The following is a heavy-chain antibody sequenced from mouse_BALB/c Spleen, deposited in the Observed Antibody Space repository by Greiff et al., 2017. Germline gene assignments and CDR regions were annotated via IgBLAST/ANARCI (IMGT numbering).Heavy chain of an antibody. CDR2: IWGGGST. Sequence: QVQLQQSGPGLVAPSQSLSITCTVSGFSLTDYGVSWIRQPPGKGLEWLGVIWGGGSTYYNSALKSRLSISKDNSKSQVFLKMNSLQTDDTAMYYCAKLTGTAYYAMDYWGQGTSVTVSS. V-gene: IGHV2-6-5*01. CDR3: AKLTGTAYYAMDY. J-gene: IGHJ4*01. D-gene: IGHD4-1*01. CDR1: GFSLTDYG.